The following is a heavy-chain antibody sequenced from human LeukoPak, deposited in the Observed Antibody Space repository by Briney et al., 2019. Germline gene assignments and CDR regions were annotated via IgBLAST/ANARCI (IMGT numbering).Heavy chain of an antibody. CDR3: AKVGDSGLVPGHWFDP. D-gene: IGHD3/OR15-3a*01. CDR2: ISGSDLST. Sequence: GGSLRLSCAASGFTFYDYGMTWVRQAPGKGLEWVSTISGSDLSTYYADSVKGRFTISRDNSNNTVFLQMNSLRAEDTAVYFCAKVGDSGLVPGHWFDPWGLGTLVTVSS. V-gene: IGHV3-23*01. J-gene: IGHJ5*02. CDR1: GFTFYDYG.